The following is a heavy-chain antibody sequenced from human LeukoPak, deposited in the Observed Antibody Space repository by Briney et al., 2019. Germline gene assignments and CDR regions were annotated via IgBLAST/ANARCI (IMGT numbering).Heavy chain of an antibody. Sequence: SETLSLTCTVSGGSVSSGSYYWSWIRQHPGKGLEWIGYIYYCGSTYYNPSLKSRVTISVDTSKNQFSLKLSSVTAADTAVYYCARDSPPYYDFWSGNYGMDVWGQGTTVTVSS. V-gene: IGHV4-31*03. D-gene: IGHD3-3*01. CDR3: ARDSPPYYDFWSGNYGMDV. CDR1: GGSVSSGSYY. J-gene: IGHJ6*02. CDR2: IYYCGST.